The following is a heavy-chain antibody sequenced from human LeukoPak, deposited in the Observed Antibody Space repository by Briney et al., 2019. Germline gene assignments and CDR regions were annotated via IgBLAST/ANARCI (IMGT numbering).Heavy chain of an antibody. V-gene: IGHV3-7*01. J-gene: IGHJ4*02. Sequence: GGSLRLSCAASGFTFSSFWMSWVRQAPGKGLEWVAHIKHEGSEKYYVDSVKGRFTISRDNAKNSLYLPMNSLRAEDTAVYYCVYSGDYEKGYWGQGTLVTVSS. CDR1: GFTFSSFW. CDR2: IKHEGSEK. D-gene: IGHD4-17*01. CDR3: VYSGDYEKGY.